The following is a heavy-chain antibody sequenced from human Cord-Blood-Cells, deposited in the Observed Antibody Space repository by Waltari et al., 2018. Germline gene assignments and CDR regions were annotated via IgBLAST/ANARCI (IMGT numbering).Heavy chain of an antibody. CDR2: INHSGST. J-gene: IGHJ4*02. V-gene: IGHV4-34*01. Sequence: QVQLQQWGAGLLKPSETLSLTFAVYGGSFSGYYWSWIRPPPGKGLEWIGEINHSGSTNYNPSLKSRVTISVDTSKNQFSLKLSSVTAADTAVYYCARTTYYFDYWGQGTLVTVSS. D-gene: IGHD4-4*01. CDR3: ARTTYYFDY. CDR1: GGSFSGYY.